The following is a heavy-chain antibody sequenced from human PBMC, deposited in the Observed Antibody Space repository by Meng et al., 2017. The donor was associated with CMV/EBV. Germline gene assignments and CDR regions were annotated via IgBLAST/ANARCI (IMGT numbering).Heavy chain of an antibody. Sequence: GGSLRLSCAASGLTFSHYEMNWVRQAPGKGLEWVSYISSGGSTIYYADSVKGRFTISRDNAKKSLYLQMNSLRAEDTAVYYCAREEDYCSSSSCYGYFDCWGQGTLVTVSS. V-gene: IGHV3-48*03. CDR3: AREEDYCSSSSCYGYFDC. J-gene: IGHJ4*02. D-gene: IGHD2-2*01. CDR1: GLTFSHYE. CDR2: ISSGGSTI.